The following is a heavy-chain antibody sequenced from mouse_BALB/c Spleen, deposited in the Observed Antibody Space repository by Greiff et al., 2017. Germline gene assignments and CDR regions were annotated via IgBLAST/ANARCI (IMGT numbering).Heavy chain of an antibody. V-gene: IGHV1-69*02. CDR3: ARGRRTGDD. D-gene: IGHD4-1*01. J-gene: IGHJ2*01. CDR1: GYTFTSYW. Sequence: QVQLQQPGAELVKPGASVKLSCKASGYTFTSYWMHWVKQRPGQGLEWIGEIDPSDSYTNYNQKFKGKATLTVDKSSSTAYMQLSSLTSEDSAVYYCARGRRTGDDWGQGTTLTGSS. CDR2: IDPSDSYT.